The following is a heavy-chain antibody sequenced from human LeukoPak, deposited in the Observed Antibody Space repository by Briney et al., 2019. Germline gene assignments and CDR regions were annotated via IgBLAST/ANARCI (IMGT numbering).Heavy chain of an antibody. CDR2: IYYGENT. V-gene: IGHV4-39*01. Sequence: SETLSLTCTVSGGSISSYYWGWIRQPPGKGLEWIGNIYYGENTYYNPSLKSRVTISIKLSSLTAADTAVYYCARRDDSSGYHKIFDYWGPGTLVTVSS. D-gene: IGHD3-22*01. CDR3: ARRDDSSGYHKIFDY. CDR1: GGSISSYY. J-gene: IGHJ4*02.